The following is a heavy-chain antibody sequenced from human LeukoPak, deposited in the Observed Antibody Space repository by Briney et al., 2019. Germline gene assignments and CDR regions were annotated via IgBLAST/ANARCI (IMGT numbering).Heavy chain of an antibody. Sequence: GGSLRLSCTASGFTFSNYVMNWVRQAPGKELEWVSAISGSGGSTYYADSVKGQFTISRDNSKNTLYLQMNSLRAEDTAVYYCAKSRSFLRFLEWLNPRPVDYWGQGTLVTVSS. J-gene: IGHJ4*02. V-gene: IGHV3-23*01. CDR1: GFTFSNYV. CDR3: AKSRSFLRFLEWLNPRPVDY. CDR2: ISGSGGST. D-gene: IGHD3-3*01.